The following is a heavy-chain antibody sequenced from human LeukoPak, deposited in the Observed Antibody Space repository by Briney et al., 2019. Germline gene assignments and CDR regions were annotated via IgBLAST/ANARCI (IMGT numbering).Heavy chain of an antibody. CDR3: ARSSTTYYYDTSSHY. CDR1: GFTFSSYS. V-gene: IGHV3-48*04. Sequence: RSGGSLRLSCAASGFTFSSYSMNWVRQAPGKGLEWVSYISGTGTNIYYADSVKGRFTISRDNAKNSLYLQMNSLRAEDTAVYYCARSSTTYYYDTSSHYWGQGTLVTVSS. D-gene: IGHD3-22*01. CDR2: ISGTGTNI. J-gene: IGHJ4*02.